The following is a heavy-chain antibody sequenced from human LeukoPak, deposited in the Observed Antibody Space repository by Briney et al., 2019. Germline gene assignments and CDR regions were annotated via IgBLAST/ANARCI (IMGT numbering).Heavy chain of an antibody. J-gene: IGHJ4*02. CDR2: ISQDVSHK. CDR1: GFTFSSYW. D-gene: IGHD5-24*01. Sequence: GGSLRLSCAASGFTFSSYWMSWVRQAPGKGLQSVAYISQDVSHKYYVDSVKGRFTISRDNAKNSLHLEMNSLRAEDTALYYCARVGYDGWNFENWGQGTLVTVSS. CDR3: ARVGYDGWNFEN. V-gene: IGHV3-7*01.